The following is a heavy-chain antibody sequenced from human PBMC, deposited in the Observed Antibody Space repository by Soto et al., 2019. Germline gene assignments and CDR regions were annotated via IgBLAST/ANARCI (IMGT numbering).Heavy chain of an antibody. CDR1: GDTFSSYA. J-gene: IGHJ4*02. CDR3: AARRYCSGGSCPDYFDY. CDR2: IIPFFATA. D-gene: IGHD2-15*01. Sequence: QVQLVQSGAEVKKPGSSVKVSCKASGDTFSSYAIAWVRQAPAQGLEWMGGIIPFFATANYAQKFQGRVTITADESTTTAYMELSRLRSEDTAVYYCAARRYCSGGSCPDYFDYWGQGPLVTVSS. V-gene: IGHV1-69*01.